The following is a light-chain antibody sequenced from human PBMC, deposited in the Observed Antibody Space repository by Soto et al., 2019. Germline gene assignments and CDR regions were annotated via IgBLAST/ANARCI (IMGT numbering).Light chain of an antibody. CDR2: EVS. CDR1: SSDVGAYNH. J-gene: IGLJ1*01. V-gene: IGLV2-14*01. CDR3: CSYTSTSTRV. Sequence: QSALTQPASVSGSPGQSITISCTGTSSDVGAYNHVSWYQHHPGKAPKLMIFEVSSRPSGVSYRFSGSKSGNTASLTISGLQAEDEADYYCCSYTSTSTRVFGTGIKVTVL.